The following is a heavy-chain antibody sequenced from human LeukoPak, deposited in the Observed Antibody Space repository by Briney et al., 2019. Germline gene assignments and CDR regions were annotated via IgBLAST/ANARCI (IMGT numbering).Heavy chain of an antibody. D-gene: IGHD6-13*01. CDR2: INSDGSST. CDR1: GFTFSSYW. V-gene: IGHV3-74*01. Sequence: GGSLRLSCAASGFTFSSYWMHWVRQAPGEGLVWVSRINSDGSSTSYADSVKGRFTISRDNAKNTLYLQMNSLRAEDTAVYYCARDLYSSSWNFDYWGQGTLVTVSS. CDR3: ARDLYSSSWNFDY. J-gene: IGHJ4*02.